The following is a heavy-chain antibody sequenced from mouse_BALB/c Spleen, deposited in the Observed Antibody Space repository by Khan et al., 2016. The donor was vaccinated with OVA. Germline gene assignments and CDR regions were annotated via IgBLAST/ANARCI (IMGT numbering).Heavy chain of an antibody. CDR2: INSDGDYT. D-gene: IGHD4-1*01. V-gene: IGHV5-6*01. CDR1: GFNFSTYG. CDR3: ASHLTGSFAY. Sequence: EVMLVESGGDLVKPGGSLRLSCAASGFNFSTYGMSWVRQPPDQRLEWVATINSDGDYTYYPDTVQGRFTISRNNAENTLYLQMSSLKSEDTAIYYCASHLTGSFAYWGQGTLVTVSA. J-gene: IGHJ3*01.